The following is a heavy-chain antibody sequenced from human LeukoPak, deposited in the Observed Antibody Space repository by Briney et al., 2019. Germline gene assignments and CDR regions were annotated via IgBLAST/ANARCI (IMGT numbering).Heavy chain of an antibody. D-gene: IGHD6-19*01. CDR3: ARDLGTGYSSGWIGD. CDR1: GGSFSGYY. CDR2: INHSGST. V-gene: IGHV4-34*01. Sequence: SETLSLTCAVYGGSFSGYYWSWIRQPPGKGLEWIGEINHSGSTNYNPSLKSRVTISVDTSKNQFSLKLSSVTAADTAVYYCARDLGTGYSSGWIGDWGQGTLVTVSS. J-gene: IGHJ4*02.